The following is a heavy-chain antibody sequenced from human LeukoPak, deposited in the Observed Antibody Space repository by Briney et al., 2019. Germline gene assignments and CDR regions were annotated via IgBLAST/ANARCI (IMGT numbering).Heavy chain of an antibody. CDR1: GGSISSYY. D-gene: IGHD1-26*01. CDR3: ARVGGSYYTYYYYMDV. V-gene: IGHV4-59*01. CDR2: IYYTGST. J-gene: IGHJ6*03. Sequence: SETLSLTCTVSGGSISSYYWSWVRQPPGKGLEWLGYIYYTGSTNYNPSLKSRLTIPVDTSKNQFSLKLSSVTAADTAVYYCARVGGSYYTYYYYMDVWGKGTTVTVSS.